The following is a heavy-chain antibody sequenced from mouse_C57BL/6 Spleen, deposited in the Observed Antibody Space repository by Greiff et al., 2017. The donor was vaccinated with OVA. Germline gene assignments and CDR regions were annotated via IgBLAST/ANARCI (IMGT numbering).Heavy chain of an antibody. CDR1: GYSITSGYY. CDR3: ARYYDFLDY. Sequence: EVKLVESGPGLVKPSQSLSLTCSVTGYSITSGYYWNWIRQFPGNKLEWMGYISYDGSNNYNPSLKNRISITRDTSKNQFFLKLNSVTTEDTATYYCARYYDFLDYWGQGTTLTVSS. V-gene: IGHV3-6*01. J-gene: IGHJ2*01. CDR2: ISYDGSN. D-gene: IGHD2-4*01.